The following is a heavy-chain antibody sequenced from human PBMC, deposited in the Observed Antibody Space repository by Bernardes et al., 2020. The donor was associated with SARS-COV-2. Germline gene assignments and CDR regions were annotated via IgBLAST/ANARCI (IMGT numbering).Heavy chain of an antibody. CDR1: GFTFSSYG. J-gene: IGHJ5*02. V-gene: IGHV3-64D*06. CDR3: VKGYCSSSSCRLLHYFDP. Sequence: GGSLRLSCSASGFTFSSYGMHWVRQAPGKGLEFVSAIASHGGSTYYADSVKGRFSISRDNSKNTLYLQMSSLRAEDTAVYYCVKGYCSSSSCRLLHYFDPWGQGTLVTVSS. D-gene: IGHD2-2*01. CDR2: IASHGGST.